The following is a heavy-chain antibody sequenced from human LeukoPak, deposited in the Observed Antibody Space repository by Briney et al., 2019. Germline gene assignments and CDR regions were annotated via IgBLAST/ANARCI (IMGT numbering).Heavy chain of an antibody. J-gene: IGHJ6*03. CDR3: AKVRDTFGLYYYMDV. CDR1: GFTFSTYW. CDR2: INGDGSIT. D-gene: IGHD3-16*02. V-gene: IGHV3-74*01. Sequence: PGGSLRLSCVASGFTFSTYWMHWVRQAPGKGLVWVSRINGDGSITNYADSVKGRFTISRDNSKNILYLQMNSLRAEDTAVYYCAKVRDTFGLYYYMDVWGQGTTLIDSS.